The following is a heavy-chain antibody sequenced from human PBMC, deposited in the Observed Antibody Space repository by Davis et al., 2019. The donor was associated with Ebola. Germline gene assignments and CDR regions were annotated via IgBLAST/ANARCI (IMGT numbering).Heavy chain of an antibody. J-gene: IGHJ6*02. Sequence: ASVKVSCKASGYTFTSYGISWVRQAPGQGLEWMGWINAGNGNTKYSQKFQGRVTFTRDTSASTAYMELSSLRSEDTAVYYCARKRASQWLGGMDVWGQGTTVTVSS. CDR2: INAGNGNT. D-gene: IGHD6-19*01. CDR3: ARKRASQWLGGMDV. CDR1: GYTFTSYG. V-gene: IGHV1-18*01.